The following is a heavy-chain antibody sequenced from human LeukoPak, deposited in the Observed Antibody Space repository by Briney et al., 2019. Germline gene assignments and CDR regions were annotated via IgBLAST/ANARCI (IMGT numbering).Heavy chain of an antibody. V-gene: IGHV4-59*01. CDR2: IYYSGST. J-gene: IGHJ3*02. CDR1: GGSISSYY. D-gene: IGHD6-19*01. CDR3: ARGGLAVAGDAFDI. Sequence: SETLSLTCTVSGGSISSYYWSWIRQPPGKGLEWIGYIYYSGSTNYNPSLKSRVTISVDTSKNQFSLKLSSVTAADTAVYYCARGGLAVAGDAFDIWGQGTMVTVSS.